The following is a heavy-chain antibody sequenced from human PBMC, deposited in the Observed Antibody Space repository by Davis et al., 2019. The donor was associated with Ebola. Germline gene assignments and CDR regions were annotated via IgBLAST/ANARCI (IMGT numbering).Heavy chain of an antibody. J-gene: IGHJ4*02. CDR2: ISNDGSNQ. V-gene: IGHV3-30*18. CDR3: AKEGNIWSDYFDY. Sequence: GGSLRLSCTASGFSFSSSGINWVRQAPGRGLEWVAVISNDGSNQYYADSVKGRFTISRDNSKNTLYLQMNSLRADDTAIYYCAKEGNIWSDYFDYWGQGTLVTASS. D-gene: IGHD3-3*01. CDR1: GFSFSSSG.